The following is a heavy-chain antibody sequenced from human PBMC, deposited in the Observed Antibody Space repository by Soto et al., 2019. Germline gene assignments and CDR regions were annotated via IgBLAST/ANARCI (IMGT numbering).Heavy chain of an antibody. CDR2: INPSCGTA. D-gene: IGHD6-13*01. J-gene: IGHJ6*02. Sequence: ASVKVSCKASGYTFTSYYMHWVRQAPGQGLEWMGRINPSCGTANYAQKFQGRVTITTDESTSTAYMELSSLRSEDTAVYYCASIAAAKLPYHYYGMDVWGQGTTVTVSS. CDR3: ASIAAAKLPYHYYGMDV. V-gene: IGHV1-46*01. CDR1: GYTFTSYY.